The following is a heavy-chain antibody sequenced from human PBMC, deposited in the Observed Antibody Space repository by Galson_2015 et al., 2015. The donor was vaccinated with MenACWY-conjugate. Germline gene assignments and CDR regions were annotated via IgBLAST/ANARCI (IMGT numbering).Heavy chain of an antibody. D-gene: IGHD5-12*01. CDR3: ARTPRSYSGYTFEK. Sequence: SLRLSCAASGFTFSDYYMSWIRQAPGKGLEWVAYISSGHIYSNHADSVKGRFTISRDNAKNSLFMQMSSLRAEDTAVYFCARTPRSYSGYTFEKWGQGTLVIVSS. CDR1: GFTFSDYY. J-gene: IGHJ4*02. V-gene: IGHV3-11*06. CDR2: ISSGHIYS.